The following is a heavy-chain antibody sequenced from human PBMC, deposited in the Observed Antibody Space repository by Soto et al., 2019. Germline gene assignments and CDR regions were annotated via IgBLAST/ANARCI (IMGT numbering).Heavy chain of an antibody. CDR1: GYTFTSYG. J-gene: IGHJ6*03. V-gene: IGHV1-8*02. D-gene: IGHD3-10*01. CDR3: ARNLFYYMDV. Sequence: GASVKVSCKSSGYTFTSYGISWVRQAPGQGLEWMGWMNPNSGNTGYAQKFQGRVTMTRNTSISTAYMELSSLRSEDTAVYYCARNLFYYMDVWGKGTTVTVSS. CDR2: MNPNSGNT.